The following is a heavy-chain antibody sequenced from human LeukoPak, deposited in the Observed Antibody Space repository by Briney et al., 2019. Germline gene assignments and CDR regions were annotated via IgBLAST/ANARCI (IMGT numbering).Heavy chain of an antibody. CDR2: MNPNSGNT. V-gene: IGHV1-8*03. CDR3: ARESRRLSGSYLGNAFDI. J-gene: IGHJ3*02. D-gene: IGHD1-26*01. CDR1: GYTFTSYD. Sequence: GASVKVSCKASGYTFTSYDINWVRQATGQGLEWMGWMNPNSGNTGYAQKFQGRVTITRNTSISTAYMELSSLRSEDTAVYYCARESRRLSGSYLGNAFDIWGQGTMVTVSS.